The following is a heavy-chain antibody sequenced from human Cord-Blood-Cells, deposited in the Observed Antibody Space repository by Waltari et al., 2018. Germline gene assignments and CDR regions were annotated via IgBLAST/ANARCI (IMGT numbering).Heavy chain of an antibody. J-gene: IGHJ3*02. D-gene: IGHD6-6*01. CDR3: ARGGLRGAARPFACDI. Sequence: QVQLVQSGAEVKKPGSSVKVSCKASGGTFSSYAISWVRPAPGQGLEWMGGIFPSCGTANYAQRFQGRVTITAGESKRTAYMELSSLRSEDTAVYYCARGGLRGAARPFACDIWGQGTMVTVSS. V-gene: IGHV1-69*01. CDR2: IFPSCGTA. CDR1: GGTFSSYA.